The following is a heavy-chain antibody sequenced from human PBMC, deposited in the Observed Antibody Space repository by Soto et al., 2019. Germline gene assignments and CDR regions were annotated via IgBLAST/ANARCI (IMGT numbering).Heavy chain of an antibody. CDR2: IYWDDDK. D-gene: IGHD4-17*01. J-gene: IGHJ3*02. Sequence: GLDLEWLALIYWDDDKRYSPSLKSRLTITKDTSKNQVVLTMTNMDPVDTATYYCAHSVGLRETYAFDIWGQGTMVTVSS. V-gene: IGHV2-5*02. CDR3: AHSVGLRETYAFDI.